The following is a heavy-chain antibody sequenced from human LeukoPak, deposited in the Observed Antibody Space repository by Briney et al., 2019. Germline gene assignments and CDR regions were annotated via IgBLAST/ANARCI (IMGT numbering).Heavy chain of an antibody. J-gene: IGHJ4*02. CDR2: ISSSSSYI. V-gene: IGHV3-21*01. CDR3: ARDLVVVAATPHFDY. CDR1: GFTFSSYS. D-gene: IGHD2-15*01. Sequence: GGSLRLSCAASGFTFSSYSMNWVRQAPGKGLEWVSSISSSSSYIYYADSVKGRFTISRDNAKNSLYLQMNSLRAEDTAVYYCARDLVVVAATPHFDYWGQGTLVTVSS.